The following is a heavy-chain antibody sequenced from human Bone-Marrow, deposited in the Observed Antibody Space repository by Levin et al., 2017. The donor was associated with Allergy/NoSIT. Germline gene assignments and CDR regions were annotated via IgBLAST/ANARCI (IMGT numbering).Heavy chain of an antibody. CDR1: GYTFTSYG. D-gene: IGHD2-2*01. V-gene: IGHV1-18*01. J-gene: IGHJ6*02. Sequence: PGESLKISCKASGYTFTSYGISWVRQAPGQGLEWMGWISAYNGNTNYAQKLQGRVTMTTDTSTSTAYMELRSLRSDDTAVYYCARVGYCSSTSCTKEYYGMDVWGQGTTVTVSS. CDR2: ISAYNGNT. CDR3: ARVGYCSSTSCTKEYYGMDV.